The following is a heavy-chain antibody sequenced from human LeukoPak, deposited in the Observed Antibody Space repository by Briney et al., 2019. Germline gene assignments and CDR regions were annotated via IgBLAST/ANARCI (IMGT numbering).Heavy chain of an antibody. Sequence: GASVKVSCKASGGTFSSYAISWVRQAPGQGLEWMGWISAYNGNTNYAQKLQGRVTMTTDTSTSTAYMELRSLRSDDTAVYYCARATYCSGGSCPSHAFDIWGQGTMVTVSS. CDR1: GGTFSSYA. J-gene: IGHJ3*02. D-gene: IGHD2-15*01. CDR3: ARATYCSGGSCPSHAFDI. CDR2: ISAYNGNT. V-gene: IGHV1-18*01.